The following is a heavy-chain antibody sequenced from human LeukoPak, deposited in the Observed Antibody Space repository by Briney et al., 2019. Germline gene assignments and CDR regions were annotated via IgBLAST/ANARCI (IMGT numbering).Heavy chain of an antibody. D-gene: IGHD6-19*01. CDR2: IYPGDSDT. V-gene: IGHV5-51*01. CDR1: GYSFTSYW. J-gene: IGHJ3*02. Sequence: GESLKISCKGSGYSFTSYWIGWVRQMPGKGLEWMGIIYPGDSDTRYSPSFQGQVTISADKSISTAYLQWSSMKASDTAMYYCARLGIAVAGTRSPGAFDIWGQGTMVTVSS. CDR3: ARLGIAVAGTRSPGAFDI.